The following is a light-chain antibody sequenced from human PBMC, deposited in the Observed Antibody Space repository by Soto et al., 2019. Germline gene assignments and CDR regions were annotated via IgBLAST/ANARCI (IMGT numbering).Light chain of an antibody. Sequence: EIVLTQSPGTLSLSPGERATLSCRASQSVSSSYLAWYQQKPGQAPRLLIYGASSRATGITDRFSGSGSGTDFTLTISRLEPEDFAVNYCQPYGSSPQLTFGGGTKVEIK. V-gene: IGKV3-20*01. CDR3: QPYGSSPQLT. CDR1: QSVSSSY. CDR2: GAS. J-gene: IGKJ4*01.